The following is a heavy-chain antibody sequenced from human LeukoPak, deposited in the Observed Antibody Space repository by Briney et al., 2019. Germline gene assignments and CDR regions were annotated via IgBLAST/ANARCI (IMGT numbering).Heavy chain of an antibody. J-gene: IGHJ4*02. CDR1: GGSISSYY. CDR2: IYTSGST. CDR3: ARPGKDKTDSSGYYYDY. Sequence: ASETLSLTCTVSGGSISSYYWSWIRQPAGKGLEWIGRIYTSGSTNYNPSLKSRVTMSVDTSKNQFSLKLSSVTAADTAVYYCARPGKDKTDSSGYYYDYWGQGTLVTVSS. V-gene: IGHV4-4*07. D-gene: IGHD3-22*01.